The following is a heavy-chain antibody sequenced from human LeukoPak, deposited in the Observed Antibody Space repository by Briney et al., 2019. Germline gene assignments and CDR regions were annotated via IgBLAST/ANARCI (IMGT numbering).Heavy chain of an antibody. J-gene: IGHJ3*02. Sequence: ASVKVSCKASGYTFTSYAMHWVRQAPGQRLEWMGWINAGNGNTKYSQKFQGRVTITRDTSASTAYMELTSLRSEDTAVYYCARDYDILTGPVDIWGQGTMVTVSS. D-gene: IGHD3-9*01. CDR3: ARDYDILTGPVDI. CDR2: INAGNGNT. CDR1: GYTFTSYA. V-gene: IGHV1-3*01.